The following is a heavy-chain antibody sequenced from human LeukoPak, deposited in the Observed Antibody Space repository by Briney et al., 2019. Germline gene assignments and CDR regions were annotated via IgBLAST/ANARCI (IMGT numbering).Heavy chain of an antibody. CDR1: GFTFNNYA. D-gene: IGHD3-22*01. V-gene: IGHV3-23*01. CDR3: ARSPYDSVGVEI. CDR2: ISGSGYST. J-gene: IGHJ3*02. Sequence: GGSLRLSCVASGFTFNNYAMTWVRQAPGKGLEWVSAISGSGYSTYYADSVKGRFTISRDNSKNTLYLQMNSLRAEDTAVYYCARSPYDSVGVEIWGQGTMVTVSS.